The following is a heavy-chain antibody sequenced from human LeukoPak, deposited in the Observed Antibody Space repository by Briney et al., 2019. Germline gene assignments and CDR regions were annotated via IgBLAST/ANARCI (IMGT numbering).Heavy chain of an antibody. Sequence: PGGSLRLSCAASGFTFSSYGMHWVRQAPGKGLEWVAVIPYDGSNKYYADSVKGRFTISRDNSKNTLYLQMNSLKASDTAMYYCARQDGSAWYYFDYWGQGTLVTVSS. V-gene: IGHV3-30*03. CDR2: IPYDGSNK. CDR1: GFTFSSYG. D-gene: IGHD6-19*01. J-gene: IGHJ4*02. CDR3: ARQDGSAWYYFDY.